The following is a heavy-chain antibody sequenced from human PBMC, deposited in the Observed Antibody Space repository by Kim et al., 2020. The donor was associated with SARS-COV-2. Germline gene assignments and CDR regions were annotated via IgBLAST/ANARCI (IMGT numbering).Heavy chain of an antibody. D-gene: IGHD2-2*01. V-gene: IGHV3-30-3*01. J-gene: IGHJ6*02. Sequence: GGSLRLSCAASGFTFSSYAMHWVRQAPGKGLEWVAVISYDGSNKYYADSVKGRFTISRDNSKNTLYLQMNSLRAEDTAVYYCARDGLNQLLFSYYYYGMDVWGQGTTVTVSS. CDR1: GFTFSSYA. CDR3: ARDGLNQLLFSYYYYGMDV. CDR2: ISYDGSNK.